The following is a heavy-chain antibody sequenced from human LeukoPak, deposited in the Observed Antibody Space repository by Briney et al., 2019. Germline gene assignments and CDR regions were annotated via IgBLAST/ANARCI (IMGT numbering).Heavy chain of an antibody. D-gene: IGHD3-10*01. J-gene: IGHJ5*02. V-gene: IGHV3-30*02. CDR1: GFTFSSYG. CDR3: ANPLSTDP. CDR2: IRYDGSNK. Sequence: PGGSLRLSCAASGFTFSSYGMHWVRQAPGKGLEWVAFIRYDGSNKYYADSVKGRFTISRDNSKSTLYLQMNSLRAGDTAVYYCANPLSTDPWGQGTLVTVSS.